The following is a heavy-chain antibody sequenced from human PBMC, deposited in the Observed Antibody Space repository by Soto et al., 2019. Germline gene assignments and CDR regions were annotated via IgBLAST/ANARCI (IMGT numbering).Heavy chain of an antibody. CDR2: IWYDGSNK. CDR3: ARDSFIMGAPGY. J-gene: IGHJ4*02. V-gene: IGHV3-33*01. Sequence: GGSLRLSCAASGFTFSSYGMHWVRQAPGKGLEWVAVIWYDGSNKYYADSVKGRFTISGDNSKNTLYLQMNSLRAEDTAVYYCARDSFIMGAPGYWGQGTLVTVS. D-gene: IGHD3-10*01. CDR1: GFTFSSYG.